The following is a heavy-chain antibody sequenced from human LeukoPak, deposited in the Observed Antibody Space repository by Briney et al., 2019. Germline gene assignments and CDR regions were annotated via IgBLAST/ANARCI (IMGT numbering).Heavy chain of an antibody. CDR3: ARGSYSSGSLDFDY. CDR1: GYTFTSYD. J-gene: IGHJ4*02. V-gene: IGHV1-8*01. Sequence: ASVKVSCKASGYTFTSYDINWVRQATGQGLEWMGWMNPNSGNTGYAQKFPGRVTMTRNTSISTAYMELSSLRSEDTAVYYCARGSYSSGSLDFDYWGQGTLVTVSS. CDR2: MNPNSGNT. D-gene: IGHD6-19*01.